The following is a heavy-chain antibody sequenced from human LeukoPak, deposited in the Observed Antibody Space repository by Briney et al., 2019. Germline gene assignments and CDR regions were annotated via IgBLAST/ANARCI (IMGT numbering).Heavy chain of an antibody. CDR3: AREARPYYDILTVYYKR. Sequence: PGGSLRLSCAAAGFTFSSYWMSWVRQAPGKGLEWVAVIAYDGSNKYYADSVKGRFTISRDNSKNTLYLQMNSLRAEDTAVYYCAREARPYYDILTVYYKRWGQGTLVTASS. CDR2: IAYDGSNK. V-gene: IGHV3-30-3*01. D-gene: IGHD3-9*01. CDR1: GFTFSSYW. J-gene: IGHJ4*02.